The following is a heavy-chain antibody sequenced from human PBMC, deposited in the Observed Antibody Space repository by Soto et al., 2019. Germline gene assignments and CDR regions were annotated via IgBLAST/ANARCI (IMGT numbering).Heavy chain of an antibody. Sequence: SETLSLTCAVSGDSFSNYYWSWIRQPPGKGLEWIGYIYYSGSTNYNPSLKSRVTISVDTSKNQFSLKLSSVTAADTAVYYCARGGDSSSWYPNYYYYGMEVWGQGTTVTVSS. D-gene: IGHD6-13*01. CDR2: IYYSGST. CDR1: GDSFSNYY. CDR3: ARGGDSSSWYPNYYYYGMEV. J-gene: IGHJ6*02. V-gene: IGHV4-59*12.